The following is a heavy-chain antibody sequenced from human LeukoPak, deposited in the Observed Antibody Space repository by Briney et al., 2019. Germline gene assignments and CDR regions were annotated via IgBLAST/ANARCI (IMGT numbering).Heavy chain of an antibody. CDR3: ARDNSGSYSFVDY. D-gene: IGHD3-10*01. Sequence: GGSLRLSCAASGFTFSSYGMHWVRQAPGKGLEWVAVISYDGTNKYYADSVKGRFIISRDNSKNTLYLQMNSLRAEDTAVYYCARDNSGSYSFVDYWGQGTLVTVSS. CDR1: GFTFSSYG. V-gene: IGHV3-30*03. J-gene: IGHJ4*02. CDR2: ISYDGTNK.